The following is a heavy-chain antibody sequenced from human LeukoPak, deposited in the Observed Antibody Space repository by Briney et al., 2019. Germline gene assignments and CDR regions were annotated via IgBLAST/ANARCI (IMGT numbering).Heavy chain of an antibody. CDR3: ARQLQWELNY. D-gene: IGHD1-26*01. Sequence: SETLSLTCTVSGGXISSYYWSWIRQPPGKGLEWIGYIYYSGSTNYNPSLKSRVTISVDTSKNQFSLKLSSVTAADTAVYYCARQLQWELNYWGQGTLVTVSS. J-gene: IGHJ4*02. CDR1: GGXISSYY. CDR2: IYYSGST. V-gene: IGHV4-59*08.